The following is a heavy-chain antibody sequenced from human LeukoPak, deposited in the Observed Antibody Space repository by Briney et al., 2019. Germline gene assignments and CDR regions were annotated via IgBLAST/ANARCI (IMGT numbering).Heavy chain of an antibody. CDR1: GGSISSSSYY. V-gene: IGHV4-61*05. D-gene: IGHD1-26*01. CDR3: ARVRVVGAAYYFDY. CDR2: IYYSGST. J-gene: IGHJ4*02. Sequence: SETLSLTCTVSGGSISSSSYYWGWIRQPPGKGLEWIGYIYYSGSTNYNPSLKSRVTISVDTSKNQFSLKLSSVTAADTAVYYCARVRVVGAAYYFDYWGQGTLVTVSS.